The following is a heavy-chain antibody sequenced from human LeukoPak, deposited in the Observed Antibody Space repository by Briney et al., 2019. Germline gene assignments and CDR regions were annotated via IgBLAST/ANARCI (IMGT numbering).Heavy chain of an antibody. CDR1: GGSISSYY. CDR2: IYTSGST. V-gene: IGHV4-4*07. Sequence: SETLSLTCTVSGGSISSYYWSWIRQPAGKGLEWIGRIYTSGSTNYNPSLKSRVTISVDTSKNQFSLKLSSVTAADTAVYYCARDLQYYGSGSIFDPWGQGTLVTVSS. CDR3: ARDLQYYGSGSIFDP. D-gene: IGHD3-10*01. J-gene: IGHJ5*02.